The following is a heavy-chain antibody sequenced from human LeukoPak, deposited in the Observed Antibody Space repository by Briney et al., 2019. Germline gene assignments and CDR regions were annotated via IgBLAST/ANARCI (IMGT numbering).Heavy chain of an antibody. CDR3: ARQGVNYDILTGYYRDAFDI. CDR2: IYYSGST. V-gene: IGHV4-59*01. D-gene: IGHD3-9*01. J-gene: IGHJ3*02. CDR1: GGSISSYY. Sequence: TSETLSLTCTVSGGSISSYYWSWIRQPPGKGLEWIGYIYYSGSTNYNPSLKSRVTISVDTSKNQFSLKLSSVTAADTAVYYCARQGVNYDILTGYYRDAFDIWGQGTMVTVSS.